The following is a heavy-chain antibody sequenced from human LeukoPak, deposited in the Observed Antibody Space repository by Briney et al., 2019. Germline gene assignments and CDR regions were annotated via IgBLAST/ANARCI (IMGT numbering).Heavy chain of an antibody. D-gene: IGHD5-12*01. CDR2: IKQDGSEK. J-gene: IGHJ4*02. Sequence: PGGSLRLSCAASGFTFSSYWMSWVRQAPGKGLEWVANIKQDGSEKYYVDSVKGRFTISGDNAKNSLYLQMNSLRAEDTAVYYCAREMLRLGAYFDYWGQGTLVTVSS. V-gene: IGHV3-7*01. CDR1: GFTFSSYW. CDR3: AREMLRLGAYFDY.